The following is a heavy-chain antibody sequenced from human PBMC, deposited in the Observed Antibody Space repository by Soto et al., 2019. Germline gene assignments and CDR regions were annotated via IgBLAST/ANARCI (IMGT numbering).Heavy chain of an antibody. CDR3: AREPPLVPIDY. Sequence: EVQLVESGGGLVKPGGSLRLSCAASGFTFSSYSMNWVRQAPGKGLEGVSAISSSSSYIYYADSVKGRFTISRDNAKNSLYLQMNSLRAEDTAVYYCAREPPLVPIDYWGQGTLVTVSS. D-gene: IGHD6-13*01. CDR2: ISSSSSYI. V-gene: IGHV3-21*01. CDR1: GFTFSSYS. J-gene: IGHJ4*02.